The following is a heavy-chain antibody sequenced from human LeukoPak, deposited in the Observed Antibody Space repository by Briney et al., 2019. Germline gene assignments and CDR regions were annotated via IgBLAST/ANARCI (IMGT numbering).Heavy chain of an antibody. V-gene: IGHV5-51*01. CDR2: IYPGDSDP. J-gene: IGHJ4*02. CDR1: GYTFTTYW. CDR3: VRHGLGSSWFGSDY. D-gene: IGHD6-13*01. Sequence: GESLKISCKGSGYTFTTYWIAWVRQMPGKGLEWMGIIYPGDSDPRYSPSFQGQVTISADKSISTAYLQWSSLEASDSAMYYCVRHGLGSSWFGSDYWGQGTLVTVSS.